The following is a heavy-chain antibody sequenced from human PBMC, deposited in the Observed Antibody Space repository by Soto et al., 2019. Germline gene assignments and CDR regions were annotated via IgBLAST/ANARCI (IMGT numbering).Heavy chain of an antibody. CDR1: GFSLSTSGVG. D-gene: IGHD2-15*01. CDR3: AQIRLSVGDIVVVVAPNFDY. Sequence: SGPTLVKPTQTLTLTCTFSGFSLSTSGVGVGWIRQPPGKALEWLALIYWNDDKRYSPSLKSRLTITKDTSKNQVVLNMNNMDPVDTATYYCAQIRLSVGDIVVVVAPNFDYWGQGTLVTVSS. V-gene: IGHV2-5*01. J-gene: IGHJ4*02. CDR2: IYWNDDK.